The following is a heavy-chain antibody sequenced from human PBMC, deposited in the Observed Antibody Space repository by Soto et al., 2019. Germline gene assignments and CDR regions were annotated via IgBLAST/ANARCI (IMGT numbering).Heavy chain of an antibody. V-gene: IGHV3-7*01. Sequence: RGSLRLSCAASGFTFSSYWMSWVRQAPGKGLEWVANIKQDGSEKYYVDSVKGRFTISRDNAKNSLYLQMNSLRAEDTAVYYCARAGDSSSWYYFDYWGQGTLVTVSS. J-gene: IGHJ4*02. D-gene: IGHD6-13*01. CDR1: GFTFSSYW. CDR2: IKQDGSEK. CDR3: ARAGDSSSWYYFDY.